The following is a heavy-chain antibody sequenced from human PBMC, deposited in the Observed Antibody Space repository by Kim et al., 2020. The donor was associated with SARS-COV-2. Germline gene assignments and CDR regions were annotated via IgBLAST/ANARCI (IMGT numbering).Heavy chain of an antibody. CDR2: IYTSGSS. D-gene: IGHD3-10*02. V-gene: IGHV4-61*02. J-gene: IGHJ5*02. CDR3: ARGLVFGADWFDP. CDR1: GGSISSGSYY. Sequence: SETLSLTCTVSGGSISSGSYYWSWIRQPAGKGLEWIGRIYTSGSSNYNPSLKIRVTISVDTYKNQFSLKLSSVTAADTAVYYCARGLVFGADWFDPWGQGTLVTVSS.